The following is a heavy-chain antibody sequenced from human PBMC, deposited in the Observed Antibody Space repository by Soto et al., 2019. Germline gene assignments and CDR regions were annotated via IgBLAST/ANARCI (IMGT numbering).Heavy chain of an antibody. CDR3: AAGGVTSVAQFDY. D-gene: IGHD3-16*01. CDR1: GFTFSNYA. Sequence: EVQLVESGGGLVQPGGSLRLSCAASGFTFSNYAMHWVRQPTGKGLEWASGIGAAGDTYYPGSVKGRFTISRENAKIALYLQMNSLRAGDTAVYYCAAGGVTSVAQFDYWGQGTLVTVSS. J-gene: IGHJ4*02. CDR2: IGAAGDT. V-gene: IGHV3-13*01.